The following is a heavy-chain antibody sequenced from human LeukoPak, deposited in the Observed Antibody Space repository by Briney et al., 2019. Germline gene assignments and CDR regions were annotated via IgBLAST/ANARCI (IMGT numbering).Heavy chain of an antibody. J-gene: IGHJ4*02. V-gene: IGHV3-11*01. D-gene: IGHD6-13*01. Sequence: PGGSLRLSCAASGFTFSDYYMSWIRQAPGKGLEWVSYISSSGSTIYYADSVKGRFTISRDNAKNSLYLQMNSLGAEDTAVYYCARSGYSSSWYPDYWGQGTLVPVSS. CDR2: ISSSGSTI. CDR3: ARSGYSSSWYPDY. CDR1: GFTFSDYY.